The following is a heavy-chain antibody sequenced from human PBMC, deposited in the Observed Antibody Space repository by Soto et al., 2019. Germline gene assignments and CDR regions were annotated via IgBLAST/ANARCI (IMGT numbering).Heavy chain of an antibody. Sequence: GGSLRLSCEASGFTFSNYAMSWVRQAPGKGLEWVSGISGTGRSTFYADSVKDRFTISRDNSKNTVYLEMTSLRAEDTAVYYCAKGNTSGWYFFDYWGQGTLVTVSS. CDR3: AKGNTSGWYFFDY. CDR2: ISGTGRST. CDR1: GFTFSNYA. J-gene: IGHJ4*02. D-gene: IGHD6-19*01. V-gene: IGHV3-23*01.